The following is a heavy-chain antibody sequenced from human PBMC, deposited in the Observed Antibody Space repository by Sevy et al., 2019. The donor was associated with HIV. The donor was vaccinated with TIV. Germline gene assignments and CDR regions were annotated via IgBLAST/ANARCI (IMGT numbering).Heavy chain of an antibody. D-gene: IGHD5-18*01. V-gene: IGHV1-8*01. CDR1: GYTFTSFD. CDR2: MNPNSGNT. CDR3: ARVAVDTAMVTNYWYFDL. J-gene: IGHJ2*01. Sequence: ASVKVSCKASGYTFTSFDINWVQQATGQGLEWMGWMNPNSGNTGYAQKFQGRVTMTRNISISTAYMELSSLRSEDTAVYYCARVAVDTAMVTNYWYFDLWGRGTLVTVSS.